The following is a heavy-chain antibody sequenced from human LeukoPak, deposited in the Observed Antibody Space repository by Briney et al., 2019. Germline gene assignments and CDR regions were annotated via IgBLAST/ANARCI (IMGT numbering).Heavy chain of an antibody. CDR2: ISGDGGST. D-gene: IGHD4-17*01. CDR1: GFTFSRYP. J-gene: IGHJ4*02. Sequence: PGGSLRLSCAASGFTFSRYPIHWVRQAPGEGLQSVSAISGDGGSTYYANSVKGRFIISRDNSKNTLYLQMGSLRAEDMATYYCAKGDYPETVTSDWGQGTLITVSS. CDR3: AKGDYPETVTSD. V-gene: IGHV3-64*01.